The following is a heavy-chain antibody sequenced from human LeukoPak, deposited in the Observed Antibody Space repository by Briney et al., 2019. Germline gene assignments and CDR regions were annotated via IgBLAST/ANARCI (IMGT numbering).Heavy chain of an antibody. J-gene: IGHJ6*02. CDR1: GFTFSDYN. V-gene: IGHV3-11*01. CDR3: ARSIGLTGGGVDV. CDR2: ITNGGSTV. Sequence: PGGSLRLSCAASGFTFSDYNMNWVRQAPGKGLEWVSYITNGGSTVHHADSVKGRFTISRDNAKKTLYLQMNSLRAEDTAVYYCARSIGLTGGGVDVWGQGTTVTVSS. D-gene: IGHD3-9*01.